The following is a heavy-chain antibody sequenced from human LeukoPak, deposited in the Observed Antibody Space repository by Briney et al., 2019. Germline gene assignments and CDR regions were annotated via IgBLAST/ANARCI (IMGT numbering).Heavy chain of an antibody. CDR1: GGSISSYY. CDR3: AEDRPAGTSGYFDL. D-gene: IGHD6-13*01. V-gene: IGHV4-59*01. Sequence: SETLSLTCTVSGGSISSYYWSWIRQPPGKGLEWIGYIYYSGSTNYNPSLKSRVTISVDTSKNQFSLKLSSVTAAATAVYYCAEDRPAGTSGYFDLWGRGTLVTVSS. CDR2: IYYSGST. J-gene: IGHJ2*01.